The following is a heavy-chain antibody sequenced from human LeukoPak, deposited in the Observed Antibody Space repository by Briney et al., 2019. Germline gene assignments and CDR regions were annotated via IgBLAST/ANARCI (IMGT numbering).Heavy chain of an antibody. J-gene: IGHJ4*02. CDR1: GFIFSNYW. V-gene: IGHV3-21*01. D-gene: IGHD2-2*02. CDR3: ATRPQYCSSTSCYNAY. Sequence: GGSLRLSCAASGFIFSNYWMSWVRQAPGKGLEWVSSISSSSSYIYYADSVKGRFTISRDNAKNSLYLQMNSLRAEDTAVYYCATRPQYCSSTSCYNAYWGQGTLVTVSS. CDR2: ISSSSSYI.